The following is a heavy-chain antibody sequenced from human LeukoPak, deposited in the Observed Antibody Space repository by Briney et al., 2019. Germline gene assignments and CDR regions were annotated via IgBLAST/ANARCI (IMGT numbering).Heavy chain of an antibody. Sequence: PGGSLRLSCAASGFTFSSYEMNWVRQAPGKGLEWVSYISSSGSTIYYADSVKGRFTISRDNAKNSLYLQMNSLRAEDTAVYYCARVTGDAFDIWGQGTMVTVSS. D-gene: IGHD1-14*01. V-gene: IGHV3-48*03. CDR1: GFTFSSYE. J-gene: IGHJ3*02. CDR3: ARVTGDAFDI. CDR2: ISSSGSTI.